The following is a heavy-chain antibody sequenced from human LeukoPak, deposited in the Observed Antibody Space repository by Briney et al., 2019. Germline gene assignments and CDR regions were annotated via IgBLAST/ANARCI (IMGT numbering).Heavy chain of an antibody. Sequence: GGSLRLSCAASGFTFDDYAMHWVRQAPGKGLEWVSGISWNSGSIGYADSVKGRFTISRDNAKNSLYLQMNSLRAEDTALYYCAKGIFTAGWGPIDYWGQGTLVTVSS. CDR2: ISWNSGSI. J-gene: IGHJ4*02. D-gene: IGHD2-21*01. CDR1: GFTFDDYA. CDR3: AKGIFTAGWGPIDY. V-gene: IGHV3-9*01.